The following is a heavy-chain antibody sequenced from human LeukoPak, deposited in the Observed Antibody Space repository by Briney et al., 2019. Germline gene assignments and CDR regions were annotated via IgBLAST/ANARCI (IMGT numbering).Heavy chain of an antibody. D-gene: IGHD6-6*01. CDR1: GGSITSYY. V-gene: IGHV4-59*01. Sequence: PSETLSLTCTVSGGSITSYYWSWIRQPPGKGLEWIGYIHYSGSTNYNPSLKSRVTISVDTSKNQFSLKLSSVTAADTAVYYCAREGPLGQLVDYWGQGALVTVSS. CDR2: IHYSGST. CDR3: AREGPLGQLVDY. J-gene: IGHJ4*02.